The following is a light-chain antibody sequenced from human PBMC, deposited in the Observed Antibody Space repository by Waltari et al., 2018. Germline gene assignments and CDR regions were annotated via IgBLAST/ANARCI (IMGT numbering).Light chain of an antibody. V-gene: IGKV3-20*01. CDR2: GAS. Sequence: EIVLTQSPGTLSLSVGERATVSCRASESVSRALAWYQQKPGQAPRLLIYGASTRATGIPNRFSGSGYGTDVSLTISRLEPDDFAVYYCQHYLRLPVTFGQGTTVEI. CDR1: ESVSRA. J-gene: IGKJ1*01. CDR3: QHYLRLPVT.